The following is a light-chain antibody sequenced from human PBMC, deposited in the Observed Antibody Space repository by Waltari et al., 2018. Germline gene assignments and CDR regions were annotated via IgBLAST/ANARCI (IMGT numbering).Light chain of an antibody. CDR2: DAS. Sequence: DIQMTQSPSSLSASVGDRVTITCQASQDIINYLNWYQQKPGQAPKLLIYDASNLETGVPSRFSGSGSGTDFTFTISSLQPEDIATYYCQQYDNLPMYTFGQGTKLEIK. CDR3: QQYDNLPMYT. J-gene: IGKJ2*01. V-gene: IGKV1-33*01. CDR1: QDIINY.